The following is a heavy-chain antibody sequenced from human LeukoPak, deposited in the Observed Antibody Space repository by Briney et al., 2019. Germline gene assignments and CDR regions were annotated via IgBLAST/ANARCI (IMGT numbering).Heavy chain of an antibody. CDR3: AGRGSGSYFDY. D-gene: IGHD3-10*01. CDR1: GFTVSSNY. V-gene: IGHV3-53*01. Sequence: GGSLRLSCAASGFTVSSNYMSWVRQAPGKGLEWVSVIYSGGSTYYADSVKGRFTNSRDNSKNTLYLQMNSLRAEDTAVYYCAGRGSGSYFDYWGQGTLVTVSS. J-gene: IGHJ4*02. CDR2: IYSGGST.